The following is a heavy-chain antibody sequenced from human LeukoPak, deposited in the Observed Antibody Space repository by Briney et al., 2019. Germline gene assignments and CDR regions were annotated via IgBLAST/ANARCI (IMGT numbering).Heavy chain of an antibody. V-gene: IGHV1-18*01. CDR1: GYNFNSYG. CDR3: ARDLARGYSYGYNAFDI. D-gene: IGHD5-18*01. CDR2: ITAGNGNT. Sequence: ASVKVSCKASGYNFNSYGIGWVRQAARQGLDGMGWITAGNGNTNYAQKVQGRVTMTTDTSTSTAYMELRSLRSDDTAVYFCARDLARGYSYGYNAFDIWGQGTMVTVSS. J-gene: IGHJ3*02.